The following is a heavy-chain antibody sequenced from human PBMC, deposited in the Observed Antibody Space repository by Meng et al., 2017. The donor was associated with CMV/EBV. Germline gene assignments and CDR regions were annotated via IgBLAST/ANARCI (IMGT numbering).Heavy chain of an antibody. D-gene: IGHD2-2*02. CDR3: AKDDSQLLYRDPYYYYGMDV. CDR2: IRYDGSNK. CDR1: GFTFSSYG. V-gene: IGHV3-30*02. J-gene: IGHJ6*02. Sequence: GESLKISCAASGFTFSSYGMHWVRQAPGKGLEWVAFIRYDGSNKYYADSVKGRFTISRDNSKNTLCLQMNSLRAEDTAVYYCAKDDSQLLYRDPYYYYGMDVWGQGTTVTVSS.